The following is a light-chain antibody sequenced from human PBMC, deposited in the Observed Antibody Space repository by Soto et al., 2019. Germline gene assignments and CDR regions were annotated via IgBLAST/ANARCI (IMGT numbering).Light chain of an antibody. J-gene: IGKJ5*01. CDR1: QNVSSSY. CDR3: QQYGSSPIT. CDR2: GAS. V-gene: IGKV3-20*01. Sequence: EIVLTQSPGTLSLSPGERATLSSRASQNVSSSYVAWYQQKPGQAPRLVLYGASSRAIGIPDRFSGGGSGTDFTLTISRLEPEDFAVYYCQQYGSSPITFGQGTRLEIK.